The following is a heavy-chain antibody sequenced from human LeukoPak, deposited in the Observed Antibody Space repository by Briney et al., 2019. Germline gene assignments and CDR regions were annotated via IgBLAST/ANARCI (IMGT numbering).Heavy chain of an antibody. CDR3: ARDRLWFGEDLTSTERVKYNWFDP. Sequence: GGSLRLSCAASGFTFSDYYMSWIHQAPGKGLEWVSYISSRGSTIYYADSVKGRFTISRDNAKNSLYLRMNSLRAEDTAVYYCARDRLWFGEDLTSTERVKYNWFDPWGQGTLVTVSS. CDR2: ISSRGSTI. D-gene: IGHD3-10*01. CDR1: GFTFSDYY. V-gene: IGHV3-11*04. J-gene: IGHJ5*02.